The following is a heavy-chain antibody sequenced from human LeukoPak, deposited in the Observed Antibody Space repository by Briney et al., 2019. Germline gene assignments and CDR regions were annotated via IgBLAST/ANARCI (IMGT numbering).Heavy chain of an antibody. V-gene: IGHV3-53*01. D-gene: IGHD3-10*01. J-gene: IGHJ4*02. CDR2: IHTGGTT. Sequence: GGSLRLSCAASGFTFSSYSMNWVRQAPGKGLEWVSVIHTGGTTHYADSVKGRFTISKDNSNNTVYLQMNSVRVEDTAVYYCARVWFGYFFQWGQGALVTVPS. CDR3: ARVWFGYFFQ. CDR1: GFTFSSYS.